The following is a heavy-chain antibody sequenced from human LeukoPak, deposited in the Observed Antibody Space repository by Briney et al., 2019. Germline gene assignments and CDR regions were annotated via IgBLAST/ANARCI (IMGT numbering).Heavy chain of an antibody. CDR3: AKGGYCSSTSCYVVDY. CDR1: GFTFSSYA. Sequence: PGGSLRLSCAASGFTFSSYAVSWVRQAPGKGLEWVSAISGSGGSTYYADSVKGRFTISRDNSKNTLYLQMNSLRAEDTAVYYCAKGGYCSSTSCYVVDYWGQGTLVTVSS. CDR2: ISGSGGST. J-gene: IGHJ4*02. V-gene: IGHV3-23*01. D-gene: IGHD2-2*01.